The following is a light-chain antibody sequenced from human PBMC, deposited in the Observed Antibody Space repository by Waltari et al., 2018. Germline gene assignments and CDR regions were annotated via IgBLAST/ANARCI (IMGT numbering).Light chain of an antibody. CDR3: TQGKYLYS. V-gene: IGKV2-30*02. CDR1: QSLLQTNGNTY. CDR2: KVS. J-gene: IGKJ2*03. Sequence: VITPSPHSLPITPGQPPSLNCRSSQSLLQTNGNTYWSWFRQKPGQPPRRLIYKVSSRDSGVQDRFSGSGAGTVFTLKSSRVEAEEVGIYYWTQGKYLYSFGEGTKVEIK.